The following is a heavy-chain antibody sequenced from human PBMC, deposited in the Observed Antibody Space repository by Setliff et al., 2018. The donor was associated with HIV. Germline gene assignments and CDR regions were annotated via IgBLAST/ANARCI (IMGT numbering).Heavy chain of an antibody. D-gene: IGHD3-22*01. Sequence: GASVKVSCKASGYTFTNYYIHWVRQAPGQGLEWMGLINPSGGRTSYAQKFQGRLTMTRDTSRSTVYMELSSLRSEVTAVYYCARVSPPSPYHYDTRGFDTWGQGTLVTVSS. J-gene: IGHJ4*02. CDR1: GYTFTNYY. CDR2: INPSGGRT. CDR3: ARVSPPSPYHYDTRGFDT. V-gene: IGHV1-46*01.